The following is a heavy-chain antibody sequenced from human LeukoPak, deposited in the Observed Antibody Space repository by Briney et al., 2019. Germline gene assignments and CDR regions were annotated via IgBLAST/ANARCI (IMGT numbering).Heavy chain of an antibody. CDR1: GYTFTIYY. D-gene: IGHD3-22*01. CDR3: AREVSSSEGGFDP. CDR2: INPSVGIT. J-gene: IGHJ5*02. Sequence: GASLKVSCKASGYTFTIYYMHWVRQAPGQRLGWMGIINPSVGITSYAQKFQGRVTMPRDTSTSTVYMVLSRLRSEDTAVYYWAREVSSSEGGFDPWGQGTLVTVSS. V-gene: IGHV1-46*01.